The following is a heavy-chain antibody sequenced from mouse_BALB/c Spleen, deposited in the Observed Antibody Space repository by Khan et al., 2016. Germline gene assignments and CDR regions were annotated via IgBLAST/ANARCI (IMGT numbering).Heavy chain of an antibody. CDR3: ARLRRVDAVDC. D-gene: IGHD2-12*01. V-gene: IGHV3-6*02. J-gene: IGHJ4*01. CDR2: ISYDGSN. CDR1: GYSITSGYY. Sequence: EVQLQESGPGLVKPSQSLSLTCSVTGYSITSGYYWNWIRQFPGNNLEWMGYISYDGSNNYNPSLKNRISIARDTSKNQFFLKLNSVTTEDTATYYCARLRRVDAVDCWGRGTSVTVSS.